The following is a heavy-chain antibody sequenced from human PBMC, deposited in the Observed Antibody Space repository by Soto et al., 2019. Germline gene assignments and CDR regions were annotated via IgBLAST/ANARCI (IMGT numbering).Heavy chain of an antibody. CDR1: GFTFSSYA. CDR2: ISGSGGST. V-gene: IGHV3-23*01. Sequence: PGGSLRLSCAASGFTFSSYAMSWVRQAPGKGLEWVSAISGSGGSTYYADSVKGRFTISRDNSKNTLYLQMNSLRAEDTAVYYFAKDPEGGQQLPSFSDYWGQGTLVTVSS. D-gene: IGHD6-13*01. CDR3: AKDPEGGQQLPSFSDY. J-gene: IGHJ4*02.